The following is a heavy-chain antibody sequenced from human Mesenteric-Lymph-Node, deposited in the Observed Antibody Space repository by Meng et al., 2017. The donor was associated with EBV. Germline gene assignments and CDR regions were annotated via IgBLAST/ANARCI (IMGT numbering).Heavy chain of an antibody. J-gene: IGHJ4*02. V-gene: IGHV3-74*01. CDR2: VDGAGSSI. Sequence: VSPGGGLFPPGVSLRPACAGSGFIFSSNWMHWVRQAPGKGLVWISRVDGAGSSIAYADAVKGRFTISRDNAKNTLYLQLNSLRAEDTAVYYCARAEFSGPSLVYWGQGTLVTVSS. D-gene: IGHD5-12*01. CDR3: ARAEFSGPSLVY. CDR1: GFIFSSNW.